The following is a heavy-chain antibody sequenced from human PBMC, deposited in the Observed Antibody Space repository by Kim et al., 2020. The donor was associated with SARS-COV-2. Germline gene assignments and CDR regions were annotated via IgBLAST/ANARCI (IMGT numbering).Heavy chain of an antibody. CDR2: ISHDATTK. Sequence: GGSLRLSCAASGFTFSGYGMHWVRQAPGKGLEWMSVISHDATTKYYADSVKGRFTISRDNSKSTLYLQMNSLRAEDTAVYYCTRGRRPYYYYYGMDVWGQGTTVTVSS. CDR3: TRGRRPYYYYYGMDV. CDR1: GFTFSGYG. J-gene: IGHJ6*02. V-gene: IGHV3-33*05.